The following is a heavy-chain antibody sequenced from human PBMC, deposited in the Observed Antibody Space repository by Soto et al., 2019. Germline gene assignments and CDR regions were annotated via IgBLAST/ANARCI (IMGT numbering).Heavy chain of an antibody. D-gene: IGHD3-9*01. V-gene: IGHV4-39*01. CDR2: IYYSGST. CDR3: AKQYYDILTGYYPPLLPFDY. Sequence: SETLSLTCTVSGGSISSSSYYWGWIRQPPGKGLEWIGSIYYSGSTYYNPSLKSRVTISVDTSKNQFSLKLSSLTAADTAVYYCAKQYYDILTGYYPPLLPFDYWGQGTLVTVSS. J-gene: IGHJ4*02. CDR1: GGSISSSSYY.